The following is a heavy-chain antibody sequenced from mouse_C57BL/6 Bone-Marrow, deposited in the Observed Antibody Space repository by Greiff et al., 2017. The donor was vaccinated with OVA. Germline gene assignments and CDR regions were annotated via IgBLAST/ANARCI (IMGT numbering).Heavy chain of an antibody. CDR3: ARSITTVVARRYFDV. CDR2: INPSNGGT. CDR1: GYTFTSYW. J-gene: IGHJ1*03. Sequence: QVQLQQPGAELVMPGASVKLSCKASGYTFTSYWMHWVKQRPGQGLEWIGNINPSNGGTNYNEKFKSKATLTVDKSSSTAYMQLSSLTSEDSAVYYCARSITTVVARRYFDVWGTGTTVTVSS. D-gene: IGHD1-1*01. V-gene: IGHV1-53*01.